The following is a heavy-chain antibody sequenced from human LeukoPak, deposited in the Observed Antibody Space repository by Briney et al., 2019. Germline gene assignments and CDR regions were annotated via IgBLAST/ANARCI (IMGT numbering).Heavy chain of an antibody. Sequence: SQTLSLTCAIAGDSVSSNSAAWNWFRQSPSRGLEWLGRTFYTSKWFNDYAVSVKSRITINPDTSKNQFSLQLNSVTPEDTAIYYCARYSLAEAGALDSWGQGTLVTVSS. V-gene: IGHV6-1*01. CDR2: TFYTSKWFN. CDR1: GDSVSSNSAA. J-gene: IGHJ4*02. D-gene: IGHD6-19*01. CDR3: ARYSLAEAGALDS.